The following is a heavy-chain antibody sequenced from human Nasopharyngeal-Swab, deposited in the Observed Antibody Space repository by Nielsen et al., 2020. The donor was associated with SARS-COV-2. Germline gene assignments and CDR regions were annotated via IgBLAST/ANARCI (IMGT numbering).Heavy chain of an antibody. J-gene: IGHJ3*02. CDR1: GFTFSSYS. D-gene: IGHD6-19*01. V-gene: IGHV3-21*01. CDR2: ISSSSSYI. CDR3: AKEWQWLVRAFDI. Sequence: GESLKISCAASGFTFSSYSMNWVRQAPGKGLEWVSSISSSSSYIYYADSVKGRFTISRDNAKNSLYLQMNSLRAEDTAVYYCAKEWQWLVRAFDIWGQGTMVTVSS.